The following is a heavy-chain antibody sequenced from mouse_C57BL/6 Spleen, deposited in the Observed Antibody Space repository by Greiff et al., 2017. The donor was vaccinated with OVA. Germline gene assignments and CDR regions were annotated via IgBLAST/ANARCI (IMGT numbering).Heavy chain of an antibody. Sequence: DVQLQESGGGLVQPGGSLKLSCAASGFTFSDYYMYWVRQTPEKRLEWVAYISNGGGSTYYPDTVKGRFTISRDNAKNTLYLQMSRLKSEDTAMYYCARPYDGYSYAMDYWGQGTSVTVSS. J-gene: IGHJ4*01. CDR1: GFTFSDYY. D-gene: IGHD2-3*01. V-gene: IGHV5-12*01. CDR2: ISNGGGST. CDR3: ARPYDGYSYAMDY.